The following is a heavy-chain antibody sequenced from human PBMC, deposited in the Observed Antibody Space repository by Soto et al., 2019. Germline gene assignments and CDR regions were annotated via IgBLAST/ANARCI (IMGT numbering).Heavy chain of an antibody. D-gene: IGHD5-12*01. CDR2: ISTYNGDT. V-gene: IGHV1-18*03. J-gene: IGHJ6*02. CDR3: AREGVAPYYYYGMDV. CDR1: GYTFTRSG. Sequence: GASVKVSCKASGYTFTRSGISWVRQAPGQGLEWMGWISTYNGDTNYAQTFQGRVTMTTDTSTSTVHMEVRSLRSDDMAVYYCAREGVAPYYYYGMDVWGQGTPVTVS.